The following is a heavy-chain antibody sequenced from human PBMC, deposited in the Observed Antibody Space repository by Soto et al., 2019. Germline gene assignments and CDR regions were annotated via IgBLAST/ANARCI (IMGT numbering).Heavy chain of an antibody. D-gene: IGHD5-18*01. CDR1: GFTFSSYA. CDR2: ISGSGGST. J-gene: IGHJ4*02. V-gene: IGHV3-23*01. Sequence: EVQLLESGGGLVQPGGSLRLSCAASGFTFSSYAMSWVRQAPGKGLEWVSAISGSGGSTYYADSVKGRFTISRDNSKNTLYLQMNSLRAEDTAVYYCARDGTAMVDFDYWGQGTLVTVSS. CDR3: ARDGTAMVDFDY.